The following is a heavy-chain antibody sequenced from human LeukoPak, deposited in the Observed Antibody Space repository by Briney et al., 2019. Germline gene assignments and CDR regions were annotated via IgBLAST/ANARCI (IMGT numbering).Heavy chain of an antibody. CDR3: ASGYSNYGGIFDY. V-gene: IGHV4-61*02. CDR1: GGSISSGSYY. J-gene: IGHJ4*02. D-gene: IGHD4-11*01. CDR2: IYTSGST. Sequence: SETLSLTCTVSGGSISSGSYYWRWIRQPAGKGLEWIGRIYTSGSTNYNPSLKSRVTISVDTSKNQFSLKLSSVTAADTAVYYCASGYSNYGGIFDYWGQGTLVTVSS.